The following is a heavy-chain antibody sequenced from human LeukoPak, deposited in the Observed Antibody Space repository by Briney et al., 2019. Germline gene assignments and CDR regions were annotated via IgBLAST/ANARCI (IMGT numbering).Heavy chain of an antibody. D-gene: IGHD3-3*01. Sequence: GGSLRLSCEDSGFTFRSYEMNWVRQAPGKGLEWIAYLSSSGSASSYADSVKGRFTIARDNAKNSVYLEMNSLRADDTAVYYCARSARLMKGVVEVTALDDWGQGTLVTVSS. CDR3: ARSARLMKGVVEVTALDD. J-gene: IGHJ4*02. CDR1: GFTFRSYE. V-gene: IGHV3-48*03. CDR2: LSSSGSAS.